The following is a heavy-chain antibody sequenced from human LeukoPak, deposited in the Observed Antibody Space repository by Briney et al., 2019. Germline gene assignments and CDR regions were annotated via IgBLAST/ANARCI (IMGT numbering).Heavy chain of an antibody. J-gene: IGHJ4*02. Sequence: ASVKVSCKASGYTFTGYYMHWVRQAPGQGLEWMGWIIPNTGGTNYAQKFQGRVTMTRDTTISTAYMELSSLRSDDTAVYYCAREWLIVVTGTGHLDYWGQGTLVTVSS. V-gene: IGHV1-2*02. CDR2: IIPNTGGT. CDR1: GYTFTGYY. D-gene: IGHD6-19*01. CDR3: AREWLIVVTGTGHLDY.